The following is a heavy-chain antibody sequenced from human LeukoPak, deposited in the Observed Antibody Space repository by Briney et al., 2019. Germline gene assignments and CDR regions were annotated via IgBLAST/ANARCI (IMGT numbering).Heavy chain of an antibody. D-gene: IGHD3-10*01. CDR3: ARNLRVRGGNWFDP. V-gene: IGHV1-24*01. J-gene: IGHJ5*02. Sequence: ASVKVSCKVSGYTLTELSMHWVRQAPGKGLEWMGGFDPEDGETIYAQKFQGRVTMTEDTSTDTAYMELSSLRSEDTAVYYCARNLRVRGGNWFDPWGQGTLVTVSS. CDR1: GYTLTELS. CDR2: FDPEDGET.